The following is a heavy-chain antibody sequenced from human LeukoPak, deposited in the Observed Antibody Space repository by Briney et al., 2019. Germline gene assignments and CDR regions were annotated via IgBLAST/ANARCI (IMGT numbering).Heavy chain of an antibody. CDR2: MNPSSGNT. CDR1: GYTFTSYD. V-gene: IGHV1-8*01. Sequence: ASVKVSCKASGYTFTSYDINWVRQATGQGLEWMGWMNPSSGNTGYAQKFQGRVTMTRNTSISTAYMELSSLRSEDTAVYYCARFGCSSTSCYTGYYYYYMDVWGKGTTVTVSS. D-gene: IGHD2-2*02. CDR3: ARFGCSSTSCYTGYYYYYMDV. J-gene: IGHJ6*03.